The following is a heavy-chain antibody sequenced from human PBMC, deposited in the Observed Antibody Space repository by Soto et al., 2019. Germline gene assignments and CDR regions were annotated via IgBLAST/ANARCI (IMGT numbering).Heavy chain of an antibody. D-gene: IGHD5-18*01. J-gene: IGHJ6*02. Sequence: PGGSLRLSCAVSGFTVSTNYMGWVRQAPGKGLEWVSIIYYGCSTYYADSVKGRFTISRDNSKNTLYLHMNSLRVDDPAVYYCASDPRGYTYGLVYYYSGMDVWGQGTTVTVPS. CDR3: ASDPRGYTYGLVYYYSGMDV. CDR1: GFTVSTNY. CDR2: IYYGCST. V-gene: IGHV3-53*01.